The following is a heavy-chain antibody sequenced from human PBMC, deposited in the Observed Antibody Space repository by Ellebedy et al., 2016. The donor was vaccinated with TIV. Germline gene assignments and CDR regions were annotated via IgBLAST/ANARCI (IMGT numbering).Heavy chain of an antibody. CDR1: GGSISSSSYH. CDR3: ARGGGNFIRGFDY. CDR2: IYYSGST. J-gene: IGHJ4*02. D-gene: IGHD4-23*01. Sequence: MPSETLSLTCTVSGGSISSSSYHWGWIRQPPGKGLEWIGSIYYSGSTYYNPSLKSRVTISVDTSKNQFSLKLSSVTAADTAVYYCARGGGNFIRGFDYWGQGNLVTVSS. V-gene: IGHV4-39*07.